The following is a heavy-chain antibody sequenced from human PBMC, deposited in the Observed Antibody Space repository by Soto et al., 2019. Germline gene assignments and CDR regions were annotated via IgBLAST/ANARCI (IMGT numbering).Heavy chain of an antibody. CDR2: FNPSSGDT. Sequence: QVQLVHSEAEVKKPGASVKVSCKASGYTFTAYSMHWVRQAPGQGLEWVGWFNPSSGDTIYAQKFQGRVTLTRDTSIGTAYMELYSLTSDDTAVYYCAREASAVISLDYWGQGTLVTVSS. J-gene: IGHJ4*02. CDR1: GYTFTAYS. V-gene: IGHV1-2*02. D-gene: IGHD6-19*01. CDR3: AREASAVISLDY.